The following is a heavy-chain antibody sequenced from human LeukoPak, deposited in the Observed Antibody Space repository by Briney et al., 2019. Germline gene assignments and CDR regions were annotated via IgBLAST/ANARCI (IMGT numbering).Heavy chain of an antibody. Sequence: PSETLSLTCTVSGASISSSNYYWSWIRQPAGKGLEWIGRIYTSGTTNYNPSLKSRVTISVHTSKNQFSLKLSSVTAADTAVYYCAGGGCGGDCYSGDFQHWGQGTLVTVSS. J-gene: IGHJ1*01. CDR2: IYTSGTT. D-gene: IGHD2-21*01. CDR1: GASISSSNYY. CDR3: AGGGCGGDCYSGDFQH. V-gene: IGHV4-61*02.